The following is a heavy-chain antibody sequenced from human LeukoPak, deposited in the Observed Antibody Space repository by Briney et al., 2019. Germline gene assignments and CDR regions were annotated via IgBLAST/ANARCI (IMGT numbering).Heavy chain of an antibody. J-gene: IGHJ6*03. D-gene: IGHD5-24*01. CDR1: GYTFTSYD. Sequence: GASVKVSCKASGYTFTSYDINWVRQATGQGLEWMGWMNPNSGNTGYAQKFQGRVTITRNTSISTAYMELSSLRSEDTAVYYCARGRRNGYNYHLYYYYYMDVWGKGTTVTVSS. CDR3: ARGRRNGYNYHLYYYYYMDV. V-gene: IGHV1-8*03. CDR2: MNPNSGNT.